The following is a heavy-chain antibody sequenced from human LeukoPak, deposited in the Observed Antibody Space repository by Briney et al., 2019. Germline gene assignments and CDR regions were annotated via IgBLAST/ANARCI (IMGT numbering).Heavy chain of an antibody. CDR1: GYRFTSYY. CDR3: ARGGNYYYDSSGYNDAFDI. V-gene: IGHV1-46*01. Sequence: GASVKVSCKASGYRFTSYYMHWVRQAPGQGLEWMGIINPSDGSTSYAQRFQGRVTLTRDTSTSTVYMELSSLRPEDTAVYYCARGGNYYYDSSGYNDAFDIWGQGTMVTVSS. CDR2: INPSDGST. D-gene: IGHD3-22*01. J-gene: IGHJ3*02.